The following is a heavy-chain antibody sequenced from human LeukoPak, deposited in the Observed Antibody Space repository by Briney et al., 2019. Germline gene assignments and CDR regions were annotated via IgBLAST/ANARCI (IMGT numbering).Heavy chain of an antibody. D-gene: IGHD5-18*01. J-gene: IGHJ4*02. CDR1: GFTFSSYA. V-gene: IGHV3-23*01. CDR3: ARGYSYGPEFDY. CDR2: ISGSGGST. Sequence: GGSLRLSCAASGFTFSSYAMSWVRQAPGKGLEWVSAISGSGGSTYYADSVKGRFTISRDNSKNTLYLQMNSLRAEDTAVYYCARGYSYGPEFDYWGQGTLVTVSS.